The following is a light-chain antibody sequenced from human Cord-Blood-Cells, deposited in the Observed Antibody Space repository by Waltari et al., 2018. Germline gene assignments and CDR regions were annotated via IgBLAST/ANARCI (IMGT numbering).Light chain of an antibody. Sequence: DIQMTQSPSTLSASVGDRVTITCRASQSISSWLAWYQQKPGKAPKLLIYKASSLESGVPSRFSGSGSVTEFTLTIISLQPDDFATYYCQQYNSYSTFGQGTKLEIK. CDR2: KAS. J-gene: IGKJ2*01. CDR1: QSISSW. V-gene: IGKV1-5*03. CDR3: QQYNSYST.